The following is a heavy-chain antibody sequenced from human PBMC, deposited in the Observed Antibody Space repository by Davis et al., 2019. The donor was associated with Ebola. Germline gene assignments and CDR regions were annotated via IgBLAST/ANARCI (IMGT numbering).Heavy chain of an antibody. J-gene: IGHJ4*02. CDR3: ARGESGISAAGDY. Sequence: ASVKVSCKASGYTFTGYYMHWVRQAPGQGLEWMGWINPNSGGTNYAQKFQGWVTMTRDTSISTAYMELSRLRSDDTAVYYCARGESGISAAGDYWGQGTLVTVSS. V-gene: IGHV1-2*04. CDR2: INPNSGGT. CDR1: GYTFTGYY. D-gene: IGHD3-10*01.